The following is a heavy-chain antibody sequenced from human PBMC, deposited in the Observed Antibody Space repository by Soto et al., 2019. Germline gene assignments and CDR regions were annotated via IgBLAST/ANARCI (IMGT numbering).Heavy chain of an antibody. CDR2: IRSKAYGGTT. CDR3: TRDPDYYDSSGYSYGMDV. V-gene: IGHV3-49*04. Sequence: SLRLSCTASGFTFGDYAMSWVRQAPGKGLEWVGFIRSKAYGGTTEYAASVKGRFTISRDDSKSIAYLQMNSLKTEDTAVYYCTRDPDYYDSSGYSYGMDVWGQGTTVTVSS. CDR1: GFTFGDYA. D-gene: IGHD3-22*01. J-gene: IGHJ6*02.